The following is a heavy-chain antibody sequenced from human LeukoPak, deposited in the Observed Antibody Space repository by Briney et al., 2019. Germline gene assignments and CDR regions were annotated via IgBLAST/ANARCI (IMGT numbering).Heavy chain of an antibody. Sequence: ASVKVACKASGYTFINYGISWVRQAPGQGLEWVGWITAYNGNTNYAQKLQGRVTMTTDTSTSTAYMELRSLRSDDTAVYYCARGILDATYYYYYYMDVWGKGTTVTVSS. V-gene: IGHV1-18*01. CDR1: GYTFINYG. J-gene: IGHJ6*03. CDR3: ARGILDATYYYYYYMDV. D-gene: IGHD1-1*01. CDR2: ITAYNGNT.